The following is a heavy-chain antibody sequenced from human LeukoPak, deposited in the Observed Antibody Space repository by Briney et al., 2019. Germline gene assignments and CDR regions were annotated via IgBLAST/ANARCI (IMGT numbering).Heavy chain of an antibody. CDR1: GFTFSSYG. V-gene: IGHV3-30*18. CDR3: VKDKWIDH. D-gene: IGHD2-8*01. J-gene: IGHJ4*02. CDR2: ISYDGSNK. Sequence: GGSLRLSCAASGFTFSSYGMHWVRQAPGKGLEWVAVISYDGSNKYSADSVKGRFTISRDNSKIMLYLQMSSLRAEDTAVYYCVKDKWIDHWGQGTLVTVSS.